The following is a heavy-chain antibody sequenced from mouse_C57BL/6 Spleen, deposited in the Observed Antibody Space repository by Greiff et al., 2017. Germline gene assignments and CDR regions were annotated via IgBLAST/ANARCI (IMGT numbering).Heavy chain of an antibody. D-gene: IGHD2-4*01. CDR3: ARGDYDLLAMDY. CDR2: IHPNSGST. Sequence: QVHVKQPGAELVKPGASVKLSCKASGYTFTSYWMHWVKQRPGQGLEWIGMIHPNSGSTNYNEKFKSKATLTVDKSSSTAYMQLSSLTSEDSAVYYCARGDYDLLAMDYWGQGTSVTVSS. CDR1: GYTFTSYW. V-gene: IGHV1-64*01. J-gene: IGHJ4*01.